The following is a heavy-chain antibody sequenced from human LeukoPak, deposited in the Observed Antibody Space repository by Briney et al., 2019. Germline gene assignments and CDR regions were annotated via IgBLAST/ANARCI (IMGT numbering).Heavy chain of an antibody. Sequence: SETLSLTCTVSGGSISSYYWSWIRQPPGKGLEWIGYIYYSGSTNYNPSLKSRVTISVDTSKNQFSLKLSSVTAVDTAVYYCAGFTYYYGSGSYFGRENWFDPWGQGTLVTVSS. CDR3: AGFTYYYGSGSYFGRENWFDP. CDR2: IYYSGST. D-gene: IGHD3-10*01. J-gene: IGHJ5*02. CDR1: GGSISSYY. V-gene: IGHV4-59*01.